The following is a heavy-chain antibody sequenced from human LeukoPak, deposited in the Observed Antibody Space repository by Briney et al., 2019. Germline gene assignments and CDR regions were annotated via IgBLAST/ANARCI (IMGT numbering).Heavy chain of an antibody. CDR3: ARDAVARRFDP. J-gene: IGHJ5*02. D-gene: IGHD5-12*01. CDR1: GGSISSYY. CDR2: IYYSGST. V-gene: IGHV4-59*01. Sequence: SETLSLTCTVSGGSISSYYWSWIRQPPGKGLEWIGYIYYSGSTNYNPSLKSRVTISVDTSKNQFSLKLSSVTAADTAVYYCARDAVARRFDPWGHGTLVTVSS.